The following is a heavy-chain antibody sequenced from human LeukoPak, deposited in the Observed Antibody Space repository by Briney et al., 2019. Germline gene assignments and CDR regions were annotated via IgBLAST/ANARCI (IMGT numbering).Heavy chain of an antibody. J-gene: IGHJ4*02. D-gene: IGHD3-3*01. CDR3: ARSEGQGVITIFGVVNYFDY. Sequence: GGSLRLSCSASGFTFSSYWMSWVRRARGKGLKWVANIKQDGSEKYYVDCVKGSFTISRDNAKNSLYLQMNSMRAEDTAVYYCARSEGQGVITIFGVVNYFDYWGQGTLVTVSS. V-gene: IGHV3-7*01. CDR1: GFTFSSYW. CDR2: IKQDGSEK.